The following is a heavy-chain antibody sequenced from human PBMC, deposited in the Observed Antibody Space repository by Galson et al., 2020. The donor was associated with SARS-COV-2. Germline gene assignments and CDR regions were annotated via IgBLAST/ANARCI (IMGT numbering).Heavy chain of an antibody. Sequence: GGSLRLSCAASGLTFDDYAMPWVRQAPGKGLEWVEGISSNSGSIGYADSVKGRLTISRDNAKNSLYLQMNSLRAEDTALYYCATQGTSYDIWAFVWGQGTTVTVSS. D-gene: IGHD3-9*01. CDR1: GLTFDDYA. V-gene: IGHV3-9*01. CDR3: ATQGTSYDIWAFV. CDR2: ISSNSGSI. J-gene: IGHJ6*02.